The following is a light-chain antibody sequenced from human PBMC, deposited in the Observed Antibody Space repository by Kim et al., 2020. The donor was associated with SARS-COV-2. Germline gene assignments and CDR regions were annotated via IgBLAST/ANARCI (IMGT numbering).Light chain of an antibody. CDR1: SRRSYY. CDR3: NSRDSSGPVV. V-gene: IGLV3-19*01. CDR2: GKN. Sequence: VALGKKVRSTSQGDSRRSYYASWYQQKPGQAPVLVIYGKNNRPSGIPDRFSGSSSGNTASLTITGAQAEDEAAYYCNSRDSSGPVVFGGGTKLTVL. J-gene: IGLJ2*01.